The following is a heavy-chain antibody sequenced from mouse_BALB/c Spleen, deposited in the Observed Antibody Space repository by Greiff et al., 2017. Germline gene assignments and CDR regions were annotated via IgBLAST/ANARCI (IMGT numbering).Heavy chain of an antibody. CDR2: IDPANGNT. CDR3: ARDTTVVAHYYYAMDY. V-gene: IGHV14-3*02. CDR1: GFNIKDTY. J-gene: IGHJ4*01. D-gene: IGHD1-1*01. Sequence: EVQGVESGAELVKPGASVKLSCTASGFNIKDTYMHWVKQRPEQGLEWIGRIDPANGNTKYDPKFQGKATITADTSSNTAYLQLSSLTSEDTAVYYCARDTTVVAHYYYAMDYWGQGTSVTVSS.